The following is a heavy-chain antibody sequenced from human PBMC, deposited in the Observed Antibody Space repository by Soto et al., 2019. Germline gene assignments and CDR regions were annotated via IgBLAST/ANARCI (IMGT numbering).Heavy chain of an antibody. Sequence: ASVKVSCKASGYTFTSYGISWVRQAPGQGLEWMGWISAYNGNTNYAQKLQGRVTMTTDTPTSTAYMELRSLRSDDTAVYYCASGYYDFWSGYYGPFDYWGQGTLVTIS. D-gene: IGHD3-3*01. V-gene: IGHV1-18*01. J-gene: IGHJ4*02. CDR3: ASGYYDFWSGYYGPFDY. CDR1: GYTFTSYG. CDR2: ISAYNGNT.